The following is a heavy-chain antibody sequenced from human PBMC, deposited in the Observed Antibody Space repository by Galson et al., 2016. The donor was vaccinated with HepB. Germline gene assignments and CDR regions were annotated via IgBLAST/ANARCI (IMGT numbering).Heavy chain of an antibody. D-gene: IGHD3-22*01. CDR1: EFTVSSNY. V-gene: IGHV3-53*01. CDR2: IYNGDNT. CDR3: ARAGALYYYDTSGYPPFVY. Sequence: SLRLSCAASEFTVSSNYMSWVRQAPGKGLEWDSVIYNGDNTYYADAVNGRFTISRDNSKNTLYLQMNSLRAEDTAVYYCARAGALYYYDTSGYPPFVYWGQGTLVTVSS. J-gene: IGHJ4*02.